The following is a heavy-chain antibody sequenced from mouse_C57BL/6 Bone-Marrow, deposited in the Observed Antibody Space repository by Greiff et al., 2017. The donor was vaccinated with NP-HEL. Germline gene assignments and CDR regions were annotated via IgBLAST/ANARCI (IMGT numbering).Heavy chain of an antibody. D-gene: IGHD1-1*01. Sequence: VQLQQPGAELVKPGASVKLSCKASGYTFTSYLMHWVKQRPGRGLEWIGRIDPNSGGTKYNEKFKSKATLPVDKPSSTAYMQRNSLTSEDSAVYYVARYYYGSSSFDYWGQGTTLTVSS. J-gene: IGHJ2*01. CDR3: ARYYYGSSSFDY. V-gene: IGHV1-72*01. CDR1: GYTFTSYL. CDR2: IDPNSGGT.